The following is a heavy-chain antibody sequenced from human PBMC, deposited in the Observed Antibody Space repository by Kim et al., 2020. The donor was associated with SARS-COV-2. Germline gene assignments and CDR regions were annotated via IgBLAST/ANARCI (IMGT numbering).Heavy chain of an antibody. Sequence: DSVKGRFTISRDNSKNPLYLQMNSLRAEDTAVYYCARDGEVDIVATSFDYWGQGTLVTVSS. V-gene: IGHV3-30*07. J-gene: IGHJ4*02. CDR3: ARDGEVDIVATSFDY. D-gene: IGHD5-12*01.